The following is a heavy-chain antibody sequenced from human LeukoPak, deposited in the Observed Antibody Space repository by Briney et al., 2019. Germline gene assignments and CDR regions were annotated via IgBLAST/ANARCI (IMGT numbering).Heavy chain of an antibody. CDR2: INLSGST. V-gene: IGHV4-34*01. Sequence: SETLSLTCAVYGGSFSGYYWSWIRQPPGKGLEWIGEINLSGSTNYNPSLKSRVTISVDTSKNQFSLKLSSVTAADTAVYYCARKGQPRRYYDDSSGYMDVWGQGTTVTVSS. CDR1: GGSFSGYY. D-gene: IGHD3-22*01. J-gene: IGHJ6*02. CDR3: ARKGQPRRYYDDSSGYMDV.